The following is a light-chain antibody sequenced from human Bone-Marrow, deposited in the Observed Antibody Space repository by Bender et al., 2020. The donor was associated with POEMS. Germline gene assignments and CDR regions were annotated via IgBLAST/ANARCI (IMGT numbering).Light chain of an antibody. CDR3: SSYGGSDNFWV. Sequence: QSALTQPASVSGSPGQSITISCSGTSSDIGNYNLVSWYQQHPGKVPKLIIYEVNKRPSGVPDRFSASKSGNTASLTVSGLQAEDEADYYCSSYGGSDNFWVSGGGTKLTVL. CDR1: SSDIGNYNL. CDR2: EVN. V-gene: IGLV2-8*01. J-gene: IGLJ3*02.